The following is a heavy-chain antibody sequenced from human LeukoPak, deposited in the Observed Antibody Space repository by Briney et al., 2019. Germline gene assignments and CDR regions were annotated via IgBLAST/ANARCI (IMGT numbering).Heavy chain of an antibody. CDR2: IYPGDSDT. V-gene: IGHV5-51*01. Sequence: GEPLKISCKGSGYSFTTYWIGWVRQMPGKGLEWIEIIYPGDSDTRYSPSFQGQVTISADKSISTAYLQWSSLKASDTAIYYCARQVTTAAPIDYWGQGTLVTVSS. D-gene: IGHD1-1*01. CDR1: GYSFTTYW. CDR3: ARQVTTAAPIDY. J-gene: IGHJ4*02.